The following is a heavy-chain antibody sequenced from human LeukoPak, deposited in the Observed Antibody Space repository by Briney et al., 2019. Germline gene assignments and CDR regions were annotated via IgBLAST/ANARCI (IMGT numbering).Heavy chain of an antibody. V-gene: IGHV3-48*04. J-gene: IGHJ4*02. CDR3: ARDRGGSYSAIDY. CDR2: ISSSSSTI. Sequence: GGSLRLSCAASGFTFSSYSMNWVRQAPGKGLEWVSFISSSSSTIYYADSVKGRFTISRDNAKNSMYLQMNSLRAEDTAVYYCARDRGGSYSAIDYWGQGTLVTVSS. CDR1: GFTFSSYS. D-gene: IGHD1-26*01.